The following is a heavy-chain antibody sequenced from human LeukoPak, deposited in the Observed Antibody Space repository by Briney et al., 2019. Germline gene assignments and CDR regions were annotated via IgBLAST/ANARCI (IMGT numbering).Heavy chain of an antibody. Sequence: PGRSLRLSCAASGFTFSGYGMHWVRQAPGKGLEWVAVIWYDGSNKYYADSVKGRFTISRDNSKNTLYLQMNSLRAEDTAVYYCARDHDILTGLDYWGQGTMVTVSS. CDR2: IWYDGSNK. V-gene: IGHV3-33*01. J-gene: IGHJ4*02. CDR1: GFTFSGYG. CDR3: ARDHDILTGLDY. D-gene: IGHD3-9*01.